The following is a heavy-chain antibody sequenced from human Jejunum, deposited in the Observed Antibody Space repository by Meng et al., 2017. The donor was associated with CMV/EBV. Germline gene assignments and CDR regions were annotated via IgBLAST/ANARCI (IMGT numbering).Heavy chain of an antibody. CDR2: INTNTGNP. V-gene: IGHV7-4-1*02. D-gene: IGHD3-22*01. CDR1: GYTFTHHK. J-gene: IGHJ4*02. CDR3: ARDGLNERYFDY. Sequence: CKASGYTFTHHKLIWVRQAPGQGPEWMGWINTNTGNPTYARDFTGRFVFSLDTSVSTAYLQISSLKAEDTAVYYCARDGLNERYFDYWGQGTLVTVSS.